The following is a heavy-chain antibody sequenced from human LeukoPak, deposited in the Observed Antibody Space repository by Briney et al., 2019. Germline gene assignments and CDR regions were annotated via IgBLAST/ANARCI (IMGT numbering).Heavy chain of an antibody. V-gene: IGHV5-51*01. J-gene: IGHJ5*02. CDR3: ARPLSIAAAGLPPGWFDP. CDR1: GYSFTSYW. CDR2: IYPGDSDT. D-gene: IGHD6-13*01. Sequence: EESLKISCKGSGYSFTSYWIGWVRQMPGKGLEWMGIIYPGDSDTRYSPSFQGQVTISADKSISTAYLQWSSLKASDTAMYYCARPLSIAAAGLPPGWFDPWGQGTLVTVSS.